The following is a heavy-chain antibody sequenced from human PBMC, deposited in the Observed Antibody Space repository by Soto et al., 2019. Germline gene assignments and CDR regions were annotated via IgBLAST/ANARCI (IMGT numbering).Heavy chain of an antibody. V-gene: IGHV2-5*01. CDR1: GFSLSTSGVG. CDR3: ARGIATLPVFAFDI. D-gene: IGHD6-6*01. J-gene: IGHJ3*02. Sequence: QGTLKESGPTLVKPTQTLTLTCSFSGFSLSTSGVGVGSIRQSPGKAPVWLALIYWSGDEHYRPSLKSRLSVLKDTSKNHVVLIMTDMDPVDTATYYCARGIATLPVFAFDIWGQGTMVTVSS. CDR2: IYWSGDE.